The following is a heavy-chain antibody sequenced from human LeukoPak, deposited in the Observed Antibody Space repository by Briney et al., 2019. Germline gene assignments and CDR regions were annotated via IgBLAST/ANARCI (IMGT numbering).Heavy chain of an antibody. J-gene: IGHJ4*02. V-gene: IGHV1-8*01. Sequence: AASVTVSCTASGYTFTSYDFNWVRQATGQRPEWMGWMNPNSGDTGYAQKFQDRVTMTRNTSISTAYMELSSLRSDDTAVYYCARGPPNWGYDYWGPGTLVTVSS. CDR3: ARGPPNWGYDY. CDR2: MNPNSGDT. CDR1: GYTFTSYD. D-gene: IGHD7-27*01.